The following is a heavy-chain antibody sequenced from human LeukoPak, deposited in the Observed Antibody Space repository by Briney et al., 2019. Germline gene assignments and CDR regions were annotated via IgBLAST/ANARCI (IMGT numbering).Heavy chain of an antibody. Sequence: SETLSLTCTVSGYSISSGYYWGWIRQPPGKGLEWIGSIYNSGSTYYNPSLKSRVTISVDTSKNQFSLQLRSVTAADTAMYYCARAYSSSWYYNWFDPWGQGTLVTVSS. CDR2: IYNSGST. J-gene: IGHJ5*02. CDR3: ARAYSSSWYYNWFDP. V-gene: IGHV4-38-2*02. D-gene: IGHD6-13*01. CDR1: GYSISSGYY.